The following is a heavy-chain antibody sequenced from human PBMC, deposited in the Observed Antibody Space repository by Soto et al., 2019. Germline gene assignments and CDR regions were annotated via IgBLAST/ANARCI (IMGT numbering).Heavy chain of an antibody. CDR3: AADLEGILTGPDAFDI. J-gene: IGHJ3*02. CDR2: IVVGSGNT. CDR1: GFTFTSSA. Sequence: VKVSCKASGFTFTSSAVQWVRQARGQRLEWIGWIVVGSGNTNYAQKFQERVTITRDMSTSTAYMELSSLRSEDTAVYYCAADLEGILTGPDAFDIWGQGTMVTVSS. V-gene: IGHV1-58*01. D-gene: IGHD3-9*01.